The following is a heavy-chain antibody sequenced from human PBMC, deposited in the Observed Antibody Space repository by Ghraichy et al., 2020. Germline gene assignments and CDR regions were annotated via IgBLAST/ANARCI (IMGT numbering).Heavy chain of an antibody. J-gene: IGHJ6*02. CDR2: INTNTGNP. Sequence: ASVKVSCKASGYTFTGFAMNWVRQAPGQGLEWMGWINTNTGNPTYAQAFPGRFVFSVDTSVSTAYLQISSLKAEDTAVYYWARAYSSSWYRGYYYYNGMDDWGQGTTVTVSS. CDR3: ARAYSSSWYRGYYYYNGMDD. V-gene: IGHV7-4-1*02. D-gene: IGHD6-13*01. CDR1: GYTFTGFA.